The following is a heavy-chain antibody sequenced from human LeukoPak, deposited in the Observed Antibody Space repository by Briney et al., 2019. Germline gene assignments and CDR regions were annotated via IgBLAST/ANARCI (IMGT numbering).Heavy chain of an antibody. D-gene: IGHD6-19*01. CDR3: AAGGWHTGGDY. J-gene: IGHJ4*02. CDR2: IYYSGST. CDR1: GGSISSYY. V-gene: IGHV4-59*01. Sequence: SETLSLTCTVSGGSISSYYWSWIRQPPGKGLEWIGYIYYSGSTNYNPSLKSRVTISVDTSKNQFSLKLSPVTAADTAVYYCAAGGWHTGGDYWGQGTLVTVSS.